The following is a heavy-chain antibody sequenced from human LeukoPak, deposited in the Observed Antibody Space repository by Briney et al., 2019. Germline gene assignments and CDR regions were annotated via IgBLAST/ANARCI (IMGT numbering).Heavy chain of an antibody. CDR1: GGSITSGGDL. Sequence: SETLSLICTVSGGSITSGGDLWSWVRQHPGKGLEWIGFIYYSGATYYNSSLKSRVTISADTSKNQLSLKLSSVTAADTAVYYCAGGPMIRELRYYYYGMDVWGQGTTVIVS. CDR2: IYYSGAT. J-gene: IGHJ6*02. D-gene: IGHD3-10*01. V-gene: IGHV4-31*03. CDR3: AGGPMIRELRYYYYGMDV.